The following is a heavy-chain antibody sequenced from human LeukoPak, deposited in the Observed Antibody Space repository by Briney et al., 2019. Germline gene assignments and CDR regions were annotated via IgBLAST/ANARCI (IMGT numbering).Heavy chain of an antibody. CDR1: GGSISSSNW. J-gene: IGHJ3*02. Sequence: SGTLSLTCVVSGGSISSSNWWSWVRQPPGGGLEWIGEIYHSGATNYNPSLKSRFTISVDKSKNQFSLKLSSVTAADTAVYYCARDYYYCSSTSCYSGYHAFDIWGQGTMVTVSS. D-gene: IGHD2-2*01. CDR3: ARDYYYCSSTSCYSGYHAFDI. V-gene: IGHV4-4*02. CDR2: IYHSGAT.